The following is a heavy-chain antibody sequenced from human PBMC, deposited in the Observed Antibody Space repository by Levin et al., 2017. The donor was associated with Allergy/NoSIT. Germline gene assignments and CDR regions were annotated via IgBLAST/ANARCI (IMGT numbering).Heavy chain of an antibody. CDR2: INHSGST. CDR1: GGSFSGYY. Sequence: SETLSLTCAVYGGSFSGYYWSWIRQPPGKGLEWIGEINHSGSTNYNPSLKSRVTISVDTSKNQFSLKLSSVTAADTAGYYCARAGSGSYLLSGYYYGMDVWGQGTTVTVSS. J-gene: IGHJ6*02. D-gene: IGHD1-26*01. CDR3: ARAGSGSYLLSGYYYGMDV. V-gene: IGHV4-34*01.